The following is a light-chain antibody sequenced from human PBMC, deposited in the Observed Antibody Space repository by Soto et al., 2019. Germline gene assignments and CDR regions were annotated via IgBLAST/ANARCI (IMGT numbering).Light chain of an antibody. CDR3: QQYNNWPGT. J-gene: IGKJ1*01. CDR1: QSVSSK. Sequence: EIVLTQSPGTLSVSPGERATLSCRASQSVSSKLAWHQQKPGQAPRLLFYGASTGATGIPARFSGSGSETEFTLSISSLQSEEFAVYYCQQYNNWPGTFGQGTKV. CDR2: GAS. V-gene: IGKV3-15*01.